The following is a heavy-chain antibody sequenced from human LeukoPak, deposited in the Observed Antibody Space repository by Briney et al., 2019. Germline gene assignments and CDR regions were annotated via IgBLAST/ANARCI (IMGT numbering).Heavy chain of an antibody. J-gene: IGHJ4*02. D-gene: IGHD6-13*01. V-gene: IGHV3-7*01. CDR3: APPPIAATGN. CDR2: IRQDGGAK. Sequence: GGSLRLSCTASGFIFNDFWMSWVRQAPGEGLEWVANIRQDGGAKNYVDSVKGRFTVSRDNAKKSLYLQMNSLRAEDTAVYYCAPPPIAATGNWGQGTLVTVSS. CDR1: GFIFNDFW.